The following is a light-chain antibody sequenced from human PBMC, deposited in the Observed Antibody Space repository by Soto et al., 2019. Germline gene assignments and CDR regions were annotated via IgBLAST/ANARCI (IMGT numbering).Light chain of an antibody. V-gene: IGLV2-14*01. J-gene: IGLJ2*01. CDR1: SRDVGGYNY. Sequence: QSVLTQPAAVSGSPGQAGTISCHGNSRDVGGYNYVSWYQQHPGKAPKVMIYDVSVRPSGVSNRFSGSKSGNTASLTISGLQAEDEADYYCTSYTTSSTLVFGGGTKVPVL. CDR3: TSYTTSSTLV. CDR2: DVS.